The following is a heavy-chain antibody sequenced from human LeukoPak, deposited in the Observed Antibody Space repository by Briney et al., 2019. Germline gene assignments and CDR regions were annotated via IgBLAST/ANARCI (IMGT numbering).Heavy chain of an antibody. V-gene: IGHV3-9*01. CDR3: AKDIGGYYDSSGYFDY. J-gene: IGHJ4*02. D-gene: IGHD3-22*01. CDR2: ISWNSGSI. CDR1: GFTFEDYA. Sequence: GGSLRLFCAASGFTFEDYAMLWLRQAPGKGLEWVPGISWNSGSIGYADSVKGRFTISRDNAKNSLYLQMNSLRAEDTALYYCAKDIGGYYDSSGYFDYWGQGTLVTVSS.